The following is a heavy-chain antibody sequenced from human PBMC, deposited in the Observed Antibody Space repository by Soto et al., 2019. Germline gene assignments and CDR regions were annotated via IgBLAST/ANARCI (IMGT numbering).Heavy chain of an antibody. Sequence: SVPLSLTCALDRSSIAFISNYYMIWIWLPPGKGLEWIGYISYSGYTSYNPSLKSRVIISVDTSKNQFSLNLTSVAAADTALYYCATQGFGVLHGLVDVWGQGTTVS. V-gene: IGHV4-59*08. D-gene: IGHD3-10*01. CDR3: ATQGFGVLHGLVDV. J-gene: IGHJ6*02. CDR1: RSSIAFISNYY. CDR2: ISYSGYT.